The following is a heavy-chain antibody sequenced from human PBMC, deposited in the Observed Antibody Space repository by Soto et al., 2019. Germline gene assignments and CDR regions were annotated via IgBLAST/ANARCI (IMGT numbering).Heavy chain of an antibody. V-gene: IGHV4-59*01. CDR2: IYYSGST. D-gene: IGHD5-12*01. CDR3: ARDRGGYSGYDWYYYGMDV. J-gene: IGHJ6*02. CDR1: GGSISSYY. Sequence: SETLSLTXTVSGGSISSYYWSWIRQPPGKGLEWIGYIYYSGSTNYNPSLKSRVTISVDTSKNQFSLKLSSVTAADTAVYYCARDRGGYSGYDWYYYGMDVWGQGTTVTVSS.